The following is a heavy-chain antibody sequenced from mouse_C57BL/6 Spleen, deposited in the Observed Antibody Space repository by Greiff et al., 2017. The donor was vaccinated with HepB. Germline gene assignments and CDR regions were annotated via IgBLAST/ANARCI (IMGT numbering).Heavy chain of an antibody. D-gene: IGHD1-1*01. CDR3: ARGDYGSGFYYAMDY. V-gene: IGHV1-81*01. J-gene: IGHJ4*01. CDR1: GYTFTSYG. CDR2: IYPRSGNT. Sequence: VQLQQSGAELARPGASVKLSCKASGYTFTSYGISWVKQRTGQGLEWIGEIYPRSGNTYYDEKFKGKATLTADKSSSTAYMELRSLTSEDSAVYVCARGDYGSGFYYAMDYWGQGTSVTVSS.